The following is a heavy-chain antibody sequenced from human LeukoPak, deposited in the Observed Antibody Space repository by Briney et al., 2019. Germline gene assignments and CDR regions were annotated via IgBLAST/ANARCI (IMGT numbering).Heavy chain of an antibody. D-gene: IGHD3-22*01. CDR2: IRYDGSNK. J-gene: IGHJ4*02. Sequence: GGSLRLSCAASGFTFNNYGMSWVRQAPGKGLEWVAFIRYDGSNKYYADSVKGRFTISRDNSKNTLYLQMNSLRAEDTAVYYCAKWSSVLHYYDSSLHFDYWGQGTLVTVSS. CDR3: AKWSSVLHYYDSSLHFDY. CDR1: GFTFNNYG. V-gene: IGHV3-30*02.